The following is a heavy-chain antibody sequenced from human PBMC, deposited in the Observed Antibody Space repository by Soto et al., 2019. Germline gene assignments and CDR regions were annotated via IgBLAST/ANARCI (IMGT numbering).Heavy chain of an antibody. J-gene: IGHJ4*02. CDR3: ARMAY. V-gene: IGHV3-21*06. CDR2: ISSGGSDI. CDR1: GFPFSRYS. Sequence: PGGSLRLSCEASGFPFSRYSLNWVRQAPGKGLEWVSSISSGGSDIYSAESVEGRFFTSRDNVNNVLYLDINNLRPEDTAVYYCARMAYWGQGTLVTVSS.